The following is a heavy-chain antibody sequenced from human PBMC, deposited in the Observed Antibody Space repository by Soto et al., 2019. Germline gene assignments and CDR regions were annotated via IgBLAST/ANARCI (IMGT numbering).Heavy chain of an antibody. CDR1: GYTFTNHG. J-gene: IGHJ3*02. CDR2: INPYNANT. Sequence: QAQLVQSGTEVKKPGASVKVSCKTSGYTFTNHGTNWVRQAPGQGLEWMGWINPYNANTNYAQKLQGRVTMTTDTSTTTAYMDLRSLTSDDTAGYYWAMDRVAGIWGDAFDIRGQGAVATVSS. D-gene: IGHD3-16*01. V-gene: IGHV1-18*04. CDR3: AMDRVAGIWGDAFDI.